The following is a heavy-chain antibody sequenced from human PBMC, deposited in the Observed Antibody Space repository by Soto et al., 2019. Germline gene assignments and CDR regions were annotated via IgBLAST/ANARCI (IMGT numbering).Heavy chain of an antibody. V-gene: IGHV3-48*04. CDR2: ISSSSSTI. CDR3: ARDLGTGDVAFDI. J-gene: IGHJ3*02. D-gene: IGHD7-27*01. Sequence: GGSLRLSCAASGFTFSSYSMNWVRQAPGKGLEWVSYISSSSSTIYYADSVKGRFTISRDNAKNSLYLQMNSLRAEDTAVYYCARDLGTGDVAFDIWGQGTMVTVSS. CDR1: GFTFSSYS.